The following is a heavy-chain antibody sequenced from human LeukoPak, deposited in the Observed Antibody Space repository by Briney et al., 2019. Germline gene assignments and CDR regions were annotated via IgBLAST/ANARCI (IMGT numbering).Heavy chain of an antibody. Sequence: PGGPLRLSCAASGFTFSSYAMYWVRQAPGKGLEWVSAIGGSGGSTYYADSVKGRFTISRDNSKNTLYLQMNSLRAEDTAVYYCAKAGIGGSSLYYFDYWGQGTLVTVSS. V-gene: IGHV3-23*01. J-gene: IGHJ4*02. CDR1: GFTFSSYA. CDR2: IGGSGGST. CDR3: AKAGIGGSSLYYFDY. D-gene: IGHD6-6*01.